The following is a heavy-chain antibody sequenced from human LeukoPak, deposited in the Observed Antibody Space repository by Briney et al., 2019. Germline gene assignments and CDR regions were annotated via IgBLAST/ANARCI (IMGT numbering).Heavy chain of an antibody. CDR1: GFTFSSYG. D-gene: IGHD3-16*01. J-gene: IGHJ4*02. CDR2: FTGGAGST. Sequence: GGSLRLSCAASGFTFSSYGMSWVRQAPGKGLEWVSTFTGGAGSTYYADSVKGRFTISGDNSKNTLYLQMNSLRAEDTAVYYCAKDLPAQRLSDSWGQGTLVTVSS. V-gene: IGHV3-23*01. CDR3: AKDLPAQRLSDS.